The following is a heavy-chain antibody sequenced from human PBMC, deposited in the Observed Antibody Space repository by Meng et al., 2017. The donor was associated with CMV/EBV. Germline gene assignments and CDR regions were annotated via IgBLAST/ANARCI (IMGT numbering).Heavy chain of an antibody. J-gene: IGHJ3*02. CDR3: ATSMIVDYDAFDI. D-gene: IGHD3-22*01. Sequence: SVKVSCKASGYTFTSYYMHWVRQAPGQGLEWMGGIIPIFGTANYAQKFQGRVTITTDESTSTAYMELSSLRSEDTAVYYCATSMIVDYDAFDIWGQGTMVTVSS. V-gene: IGHV1-69*05. CDR2: IIPIFGTA. CDR1: GYTFTSYY.